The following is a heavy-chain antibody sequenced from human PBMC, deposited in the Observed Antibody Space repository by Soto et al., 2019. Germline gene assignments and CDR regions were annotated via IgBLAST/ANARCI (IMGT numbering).Heavy chain of an antibody. V-gene: IGHV4-59*08. D-gene: IGHD5-12*01. CDR3: ARQQGGLRLLGY. J-gene: IGHJ4*02. CDR1: GGSISSYY. Sequence: SETLSLTCTVSGGSISSYYWSWIRQPPGKGLEWIGYIYYSGITNYNPSLKSRVTISVDTSENQFSLRLSSVTTADTAVYYCARQQGGLRLLGYWGQGTLVTVSS. CDR2: IYYSGIT.